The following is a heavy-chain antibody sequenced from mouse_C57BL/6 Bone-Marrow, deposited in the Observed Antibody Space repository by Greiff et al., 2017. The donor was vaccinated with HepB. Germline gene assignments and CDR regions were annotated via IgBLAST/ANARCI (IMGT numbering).Heavy chain of an antibody. V-gene: IGHV1-82*01. J-gene: IGHJ1*03. Sequence: QVQLQQSGPELVKPGASVKISCKASGYAFSSSWMNWVKQRPGKGLEWIGRIYPGDGDTNYNGKFKGKATLTADKSSSTAYMQLSSLTSEDSAVYFCAREGAYYSNSWYFDVWGTGTTVTVSS. CDR2: IYPGDGDT. CDR1: GYAFSSSW. CDR3: AREGAYYSNSWYFDV. D-gene: IGHD2-5*01.